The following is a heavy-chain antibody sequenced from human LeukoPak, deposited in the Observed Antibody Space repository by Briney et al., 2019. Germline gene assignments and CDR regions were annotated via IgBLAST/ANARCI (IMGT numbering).Heavy chain of an antibody. J-gene: IGHJ4*01. CDR1: GYSFTSYW. V-gene: IGHV5-51*01. Sequence: GESLQISCKGSGYSFTSYWIGWVRQMPGKGLEWMGIIYPGDSDPRYSPSFQGQVTISADKSINTAYLQWSSLKASDTAMYYCARLAVAGTYYFDYWGQGTLVTVSS. CDR2: IYPGDSDP. D-gene: IGHD6-19*01. CDR3: ARLAVAGTYYFDY.